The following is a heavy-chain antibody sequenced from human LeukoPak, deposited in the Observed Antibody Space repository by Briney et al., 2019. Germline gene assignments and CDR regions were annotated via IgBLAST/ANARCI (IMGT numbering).Heavy chain of an antibody. V-gene: IGHV3-9*03. CDR2: ITWNSDSI. CDR1: GFTFDDYA. D-gene: IGHD5-12*01. CDR3: ERGGGWRWIYYYYMDV. Sequence: SGGSLRLSCAASGFTFDDYAMHWVRQAPGKGLEWVSGITWNSDSIDYADSVKGRVTISRDNAKNYLYLQMNSFRAEDMAQYDCERGGGWRWIYYYYMDVWGKGTTVTISS. J-gene: IGHJ6*03.